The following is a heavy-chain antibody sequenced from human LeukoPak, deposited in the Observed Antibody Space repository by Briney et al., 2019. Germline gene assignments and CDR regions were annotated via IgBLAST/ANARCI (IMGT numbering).Heavy chain of an antibody. Sequence: PSETLSLTCAVYGGSFSGYYWSWIRQPPGKGLEWIGEINHSGSTYYNPSLKSRVTISVDTSKNQFSLKLSSVTAADTAVYYCAASPVEQQLGPYYFDYWGQGTLVTVSS. CDR2: INHSGST. V-gene: IGHV4-34*01. CDR3: AASPVEQQLGPYYFDY. D-gene: IGHD6-13*01. J-gene: IGHJ4*02. CDR1: GGSFSGYY.